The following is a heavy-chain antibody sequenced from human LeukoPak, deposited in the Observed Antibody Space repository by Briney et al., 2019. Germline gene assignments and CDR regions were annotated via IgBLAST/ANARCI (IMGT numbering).Heavy chain of an antibody. Sequence: GGSLRLSCETSGFTFSAYAMTWVRQAPGKGLEWVSSIGSDNKPHYSESVKGRFAISRDNSKNILFLHLNSLRAEDTALYYCARDLQYYVAMDVWGQGTTVTVSS. CDR1: GFTFSAYA. J-gene: IGHJ6*02. CDR2: IGSDNKP. D-gene: IGHD3-10*02. CDR3: ARDLQYYVAMDV. V-gene: IGHV3-23*01.